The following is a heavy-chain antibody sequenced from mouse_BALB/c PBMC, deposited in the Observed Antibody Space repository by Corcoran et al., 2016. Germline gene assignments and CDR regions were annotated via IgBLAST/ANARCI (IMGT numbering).Heavy chain of an antibody. CDR3: ARRWLRRGRHWYVDV. CDR1: GYTFSSYW. J-gene: IGHJ1*01. D-gene: IGHD2-2*01. Sequence: QVQLQQSGAELMKPGASVKISCKATGYTFSSYWIEWVKQRPGHGLEWIGEILPGSGSTNYNEKFKGKATFTADTSSNTAYMQLSSLTSDDAAVYYCARRWLRRGRHWYVDVWGAGTTVTVSS. V-gene: IGHV1-9*01. CDR2: ILPGSGST.